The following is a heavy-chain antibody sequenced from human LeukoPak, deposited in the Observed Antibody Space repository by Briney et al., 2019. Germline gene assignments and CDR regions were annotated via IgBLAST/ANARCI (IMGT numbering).Heavy chain of an antibody. V-gene: IGHV3-23*01. D-gene: IGHD1-26*01. Sequence: GSLRLSCAASGFTFSSYAMSWVRQAPGNGLEWVSAISGSGVSTYYADSVKGRFTVSRDNSKNTLYLQMNSLRAEDTAVYYCAKDQRVGAAPGGYFDYWGQGTLVTVSS. CDR3: AKDQRVGAAPGGYFDY. CDR1: GFTFSSYA. CDR2: ISGSGVST. J-gene: IGHJ4*02.